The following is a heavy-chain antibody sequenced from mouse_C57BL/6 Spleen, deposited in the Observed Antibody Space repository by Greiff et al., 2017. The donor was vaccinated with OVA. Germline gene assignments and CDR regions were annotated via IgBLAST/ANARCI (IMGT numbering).Heavy chain of an antibody. Sequence: LVESGAELVKPGASVKLSCTASGFNIKDYYMHWVKQRTEQGLEWIGRIDPEDGETKYAPKFQGNATITVHTSSNTAYLQLSSLTSEDTSVYYCARVDYGYDGRDYFDYWGQGTTLTVSS. D-gene: IGHD2-2*01. CDR1: GFNIKDYY. J-gene: IGHJ2*01. CDR2: IDPEDGET. V-gene: IGHV14-2*01. CDR3: ARVDYGYDGRDYFDY.